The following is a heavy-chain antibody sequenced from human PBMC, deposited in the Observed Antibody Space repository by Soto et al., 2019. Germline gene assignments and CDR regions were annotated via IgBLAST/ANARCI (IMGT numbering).Heavy chain of an antibody. V-gene: IGHV1-46*01. Sequence: ASVKVSCKASGYIFTTFSMHWVRQAPGQGLEWMGVVNPSGGSTNYAQKFQGRITMTRDTSTSTVYMDLSSLTSEDTAVYYCARASQMVINPYYYPMDVWGQGTTVTVSS. CDR3: ARASQMVINPYYYPMDV. J-gene: IGHJ6*02. CDR2: VNPSGGST. CDR1: GYIFTTFS. D-gene: IGHD3-22*01.